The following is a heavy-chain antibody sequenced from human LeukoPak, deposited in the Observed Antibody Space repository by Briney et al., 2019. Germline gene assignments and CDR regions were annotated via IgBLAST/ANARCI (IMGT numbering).Heavy chain of an antibody. CDR1: GYTLTSYY. CDR2: INPSGGTT. Sequence: ASVKVSCKASGYTLTSYYMHWVRQAPGQGREWMGIINPSGGTTSYAQKFQGRVTMTRDTSTSTVYMELNSLTSEDTAVYYCARGYSSSRYWGGGDYWGQGTLVTVSS. D-gene: IGHD6-13*01. V-gene: IGHV1-46*01. CDR3: ARGYSSSRYWGGGDY. J-gene: IGHJ4*02.